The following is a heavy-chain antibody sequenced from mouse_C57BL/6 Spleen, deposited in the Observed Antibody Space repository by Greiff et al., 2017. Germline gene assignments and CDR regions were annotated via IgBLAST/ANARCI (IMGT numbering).Heavy chain of an antibody. V-gene: IGHV1-69*01. D-gene: IGHD1-1*01. CDR2: IDPSDSYT. J-gene: IGHJ1*03. Sequence: VQLQQPGAELVMPGASVKLSCKASGYTFTSYWMHWVKQRPGQGLEWIGEIDPSDSYTNYNQKFKGKSTLTVDQSSSTAYMQLSSLTAEDSAVYYCATLITTGYFDVWGTGTTVTVSS. CDR1: GYTFTSYW. CDR3: ATLITTGYFDV.